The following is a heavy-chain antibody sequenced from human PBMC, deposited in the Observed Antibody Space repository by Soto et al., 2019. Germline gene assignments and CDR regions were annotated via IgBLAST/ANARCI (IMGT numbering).Heavy chain of an antibody. D-gene: IGHD4-17*01. J-gene: IGHJ4*02. CDR2: GSYSGTT. Sequence: SETLSLTCTVSGVSVSSGSFYWAWIRQPPGKGLEWIGFGSYSGTTNYKPSLKSRVTISVDTSRSQISLRVSSLTAADTAVYYCARGATVTQYDYWGQGTLVTVS. CDR1: GVSVSSGSFY. V-gene: IGHV4-61*01. CDR3: ARGATVTQYDY.